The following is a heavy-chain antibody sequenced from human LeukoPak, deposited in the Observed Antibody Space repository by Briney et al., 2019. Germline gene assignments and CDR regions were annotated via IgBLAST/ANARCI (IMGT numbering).Heavy chain of an antibody. V-gene: IGHV3-21*01. CDR1: GFTFSTYS. CDR3: ARVWATVTTRGYYFDY. Sequence: GGSLRLSCAASGFTFSTYSINWVRQAPGKGLEWVSSISNDGRYIYYADSVKGRFPISRDNAKNSLYLQLHSLRAEDTAVYYCARVWATVTTRGYYFDYRGPGTLVTVSS. CDR2: ISNDGRYI. D-gene: IGHD4-17*01. J-gene: IGHJ4*02.